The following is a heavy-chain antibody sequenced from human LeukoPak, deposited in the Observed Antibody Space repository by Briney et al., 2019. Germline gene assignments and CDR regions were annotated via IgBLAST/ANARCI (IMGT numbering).Heavy chain of an antibody. Sequence: MSSETLSLTCTVSGDSTRTYYWSWIRQSPGKGLEWIGYVHFTGTTNYNPFLRSRVTISLDTSKSQFSLKLTSVTAADTAVYYCAGFDDSGGNWLDPWGQGTLVTVSS. V-gene: IGHV4-59*03. D-gene: IGHD4-23*01. CDR3: AGFDDSGGNWLDP. CDR2: VHFTGTT. J-gene: IGHJ5*02. CDR1: GDSTRTYY.